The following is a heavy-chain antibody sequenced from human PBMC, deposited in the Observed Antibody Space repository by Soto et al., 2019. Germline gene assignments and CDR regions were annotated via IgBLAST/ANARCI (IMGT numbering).Heavy chain of an antibody. Sequence: ASVKVSCKASGYTFTGYYMHWVRQAPGQGLEWMGWINPNSGGTNYAQKFQGRVTMTRDTSTSTVYMELSSLRSEDTAVYYCARGEQQLVPPYFDYWGQGTLVTVSS. V-gene: IGHV1-2*02. CDR3: ARGEQQLVPPYFDY. D-gene: IGHD6-13*01. J-gene: IGHJ4*02. CDR2: INPNSGGT. CDR1: GYTFTGYY.